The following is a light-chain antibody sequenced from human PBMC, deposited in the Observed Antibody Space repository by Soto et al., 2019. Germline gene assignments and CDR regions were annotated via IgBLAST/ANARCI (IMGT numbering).Light chain of an antibody. Sequence: DIQMTQSPSSVSASVGDRVTITCRASQGIYWLAWYQQKPGKAPKLLIYAASSLQSGVPSRFSGSGSGTDFTLTINSLQPEDFATYYCQQANSFPLTFGGGTKVEIK. CDR2: AAS. V-gene: IGKV1D-12*01. CDR1: QGIYW. J-gene: IGKJ4*01. CDR3: QQANSFPLT.